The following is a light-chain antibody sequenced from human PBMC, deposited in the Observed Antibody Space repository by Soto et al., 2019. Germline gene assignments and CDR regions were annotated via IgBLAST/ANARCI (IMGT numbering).Light chain of an antibody. CDR2: GAS. CDR3: QQYGSSPRT. J-gene: IGKJ1*01. Sequence: ENVLTQSPGTLSLSPGERATLSCRASQSAFSSYLAWYQQKPGQAPRLLIYGASSRATGIPDRFSGSGSGTDFTLTISRLEPEDFAVYYCQQYGSSPRTLGQGTKVEIK. V-gene: IGKV3-20*01. CDR1: QSAFSSY.